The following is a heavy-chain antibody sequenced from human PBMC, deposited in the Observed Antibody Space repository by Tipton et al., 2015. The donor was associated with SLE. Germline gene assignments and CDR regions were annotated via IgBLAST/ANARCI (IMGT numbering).Heavy chain of an antibody. D-gene: IGHD6-19*01. CDR3: ARGWIEPGIAVA. J-gene: IGHJ5*02. V-gene: IGHV3-21*03. CDR1: GFTFSSYS. Sequence: SLRLSCAASGFTFSSYSMNWVRQAPGKGLEWVSSISSSSSYIYYADSVKGRFTISRDNAKNSLYLQMNSLRAEDTAVYYCARGWIEPGIAVAWGQGTLVTVSS. CDR2: ISSSSSYI.